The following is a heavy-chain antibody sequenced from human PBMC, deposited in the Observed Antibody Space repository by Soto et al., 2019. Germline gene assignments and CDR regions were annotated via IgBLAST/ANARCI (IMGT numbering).Heavy chain of an antibody. CDR2: IRWSGGRT. J-gene: IGHJ4*02. CDR1: GFTFSTNA. D-gene: IGHD3-22*01. V-gene: IGHV3-23*01. CDR3: PNDYYDSSGVFGY. Sequence: PGAALRLSCAPSGFTFSTNAMSCVCQPSGKGPGWGHGIRWSGGRTYFADSVKGRFTISRGNPKNTLYLQMNSFRAEDTAVYYCPNDYYDSSGVFGYWGQGTLVTVSS.